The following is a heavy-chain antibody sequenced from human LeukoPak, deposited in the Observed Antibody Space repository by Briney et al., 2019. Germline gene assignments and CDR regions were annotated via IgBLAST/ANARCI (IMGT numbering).Heavy chain of an antibody. V-gene: IGHV4-39*01. Sequence: SETLSLTCTVSGGSISSSSYYWGWIRQPPGKGLEWIGSIYYSGSTYYNPSLKSRVTISVDTSKNQYSLKLSSVTAADTAVYYCARRVGVTGFYIFDYWGQGTLVTVSS. CDR3: ARRVGVTGFYIFDY. D-gene: IGHD1-14*01. CDR2: IYYSGST. CDR1: GGSISSSSYY. J-gene: IGHJ4*02.